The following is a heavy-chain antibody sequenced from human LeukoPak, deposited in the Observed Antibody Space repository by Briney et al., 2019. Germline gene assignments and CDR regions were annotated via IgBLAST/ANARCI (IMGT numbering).Heavy chain of an antibody. CDR1: GYSFNTYW. Sequence: GESLKISCKASGYSFNTYWIGWVRQMPGKGLEWMGIIYGGDSGTRYSPSFQGQVTISADKSITTAYLQWSSLTASDTALYYCARQRYCSGGSCYADYWGQGTLVTVSS. CDR3: ARQRYCSGGSCYADY. CDR2: IYGGDSGT. D-gene: IGHD2-15*01. V-gene: IGHV5-51*01. J-gene: IGHJ4*02.